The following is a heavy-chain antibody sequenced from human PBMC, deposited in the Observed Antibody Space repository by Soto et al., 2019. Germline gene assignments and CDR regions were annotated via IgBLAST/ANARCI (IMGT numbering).Heavy chain of an antibody. CDR1: GFSVTNNY. Sequence: EVKLVESGGGLVQPGGSLRLSCVASGFSVTNNYMTWVRQAAGKGLEWVSVIDSGGSTYYADSVKGRFTISRDNSKNTLYLQMNSLRVEDTAVYYCARDTHSAARSDYWGQGTLVIVSS. CDR3: ARDTHSAARSDY. CDR2: IDSGGST. V-gene: IGHV3-66*01. J-gene: IGHJ4*02. D-gene: IGHD6-6*01.